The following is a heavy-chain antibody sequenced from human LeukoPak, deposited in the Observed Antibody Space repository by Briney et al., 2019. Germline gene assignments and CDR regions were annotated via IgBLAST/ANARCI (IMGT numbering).Heavy chain of an antibody. D-gene: IGHD3-22*01. CDR2: FAPEEGET. CDR1: GYSLTELS. Sequence: GASVKVSCKVSGYSLTELSMHWVRQAPGEGLEWMGGFAPEEGETIYAQNFQGRVTMTEDTSTDTAYMELSSLTSEDTAFYYCATEGHYYDSSNYYGFDPWGQGTLVTVSS. J-gene: IGHJ5*02. V-gene: IGHV1-24*01. CDR3: ATEGHYYDSSNYYGFDP.